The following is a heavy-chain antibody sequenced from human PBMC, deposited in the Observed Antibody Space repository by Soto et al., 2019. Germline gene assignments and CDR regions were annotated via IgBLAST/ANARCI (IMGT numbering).Heavy chain of an antibody. CDR1: AYTFTSYY. D-gene: IGHD6-13*01. CDR2: INPSRGST. Sequence: QVQMVQSGAELKRPGASVRVSCKASAYTFTSYYVHWVRQAPGQGPEWMGMINPSRGSTDYAQKFQGRVTMTRDTSTTTVYMELSSLRSEDTAIYFCTRSVITTAGTDAFDLWGQGTLVTVS. CDR3: TRSVITTAGTDAFDL. J-gene: IGHJ3*01. V-gene: IGHV1-46*03.